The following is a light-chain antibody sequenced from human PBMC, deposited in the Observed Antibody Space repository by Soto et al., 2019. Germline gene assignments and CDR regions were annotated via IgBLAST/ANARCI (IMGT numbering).Light chain of an antibody. Sequence: EIVLTQSPGTLSLSPGDRATLSYRASQRVSDSYLAWYQHKPGQAPRLLIYAASNRAIGIPDRFSGSGSGTDFTLNISRLEPEDFEVYYCQQYNSSPFTFGGGTKVDIK. V-gene: IGKV3-20*01. J-gene: IGKJ4*01. CDR3: QQYNSSPFT. CDR2: AAS. CDR1: QRVSDSY.